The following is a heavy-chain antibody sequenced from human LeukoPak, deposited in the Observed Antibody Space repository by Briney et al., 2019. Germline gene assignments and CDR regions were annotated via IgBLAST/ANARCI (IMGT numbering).Heavy chain of an antibody. CDR2: IYTSGST. CDR1: GGSISSYY. Sequence: KASETLSLTCTVSGGSISSYYWSWIRQPAGKGLEWIGRIYTSGSTNYNPSLKSRVTMSVDTSKNQFSLKLSSVTAADTAVYYCASNEVRFGELFGWFDPWGQGTLVTVSS. D-gene: IGHD3-10*01. J-gene: IGHJ5*02. CDR3: ASNEVRFGELFGWFDP. V-gene: IGHV4-4*07.